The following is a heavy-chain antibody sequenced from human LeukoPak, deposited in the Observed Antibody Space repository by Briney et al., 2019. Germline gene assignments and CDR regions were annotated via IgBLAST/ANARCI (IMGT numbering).Heavy chain of an antibody. J-gene: IGHJ5*02. V-gene: IGHV1-46*01. Sequence: GASVEVSCKASGYTFTSYYMHWVRQAPGQGLEWMGIINPSGGSTGYAQKFQGRVTMTRNTSISTAYMELSRLTSDDTAVYYCARDRGIYYYESSGFYLTWGQGTLVTVSS. CDR3: ARDRGIYYYESSGFYLT. CDR1: GYTFTSYY. D-gene: IGHD3-22*01. CDR2: INPSGGST.